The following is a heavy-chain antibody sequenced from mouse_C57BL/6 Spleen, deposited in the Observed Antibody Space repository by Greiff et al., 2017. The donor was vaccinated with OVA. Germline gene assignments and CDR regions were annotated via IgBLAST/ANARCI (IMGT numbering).Heavy chain of an antibody. J-gene: IGHJ1*03. Sequence: VQLQQPGAELVRPGSSVKLSCKASGYTFTSYWMHWVKQRPIQGLEWIGNIDPSDSETHYNQKFKDKATLTVDKSSSTAYMQISSLTSEDSAVYYCARPIYYYGSWYFDVWGTGTTVTVSS. CDR3: ARPIYYYGSWYFDV. D-gene: IGHD1-1*01. V-gene: IGHV1-52*01. CDR2: IDPSDSET. CDR1: GYTFTSYW.